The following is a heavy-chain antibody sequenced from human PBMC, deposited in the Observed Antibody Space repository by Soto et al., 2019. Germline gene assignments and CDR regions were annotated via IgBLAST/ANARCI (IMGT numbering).Heavy chain of an antibody. CDR1: GYTFTGYY. CDR3: ARTSIAARRWSVPPKNWFGP. V-gene: IGHV1-2*02. J-gene: IGHJ5*02. D-gene: IGHD6-6*01. CDR2: INPNSGRT. Sequence: QVQLVQSGAEVKKPGASVKVSCKASGYTFTGYYMHWVRQAPGQGVEWMGWINPNSGRTNYAQKFQGRVTMTRDTSIRKAYMELSRLRSDDTAGYYCARTSIAARRWSVPPKNWFGPWGQGTLVTVSS.